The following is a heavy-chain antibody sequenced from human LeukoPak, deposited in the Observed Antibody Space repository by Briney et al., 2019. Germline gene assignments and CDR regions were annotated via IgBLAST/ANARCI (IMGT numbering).Heavy chain of an antibody. Sequence: SQTLSLTCAISGDSVSSNSAAWNWIRQSPSRGLEWLGRTYYRSKWYNDYAVFVKSRMTINPDTSKNQFSLQLNSLTPEDTAVYYCARDSGSGSLSINYWGQGTLVTVSS. V-gene: IGHV6-1*01. CDR2: TYYRSKWYN. J-gene: IGHJ4*02. CDR1: GDSVSSNSAA. D-gene: IGHD3-10*01. CDR3: ARDSGSGSLSINY.